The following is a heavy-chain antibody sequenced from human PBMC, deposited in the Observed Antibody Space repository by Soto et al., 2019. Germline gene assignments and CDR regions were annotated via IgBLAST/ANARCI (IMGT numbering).Heavy chain of an antibody. CDR1: GFTFSNAW. Sequence: GGSLRLSCAASGFTFSNAWMSWVRQAPGKGLEWVGRIKSKTDGGTTDYAAPVKGRFTISRDDSKNTLYLQMNSLKTEDTAVYYCTTTRTPSPPPYYYYGMDVWGQGTTVTVSS. V-gene: IGHV3-15*01. CDR3: TTTRTPSPPPYYYYGMDV. CDR2: IKSKTDGGTT. J-gene: IGHJ6*02.